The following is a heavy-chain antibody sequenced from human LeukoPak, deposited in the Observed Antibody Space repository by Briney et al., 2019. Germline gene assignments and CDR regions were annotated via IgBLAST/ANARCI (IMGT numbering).Heavy chain of an antibody. CDR1: GFTFSSYW. CDR2: INKDGSEK. V-gene: IGHV3-7*01. CDR3: ARRYCSDGSCYSVDY. D-gene: IGHD2-15*01. J-gene: IGHJ4*02. Sequence: GGSLRLSCAASGFTFSSYWMSWVRQAPGKGLESVANINKDGSEKYYVDSVRGRLTISRDNAKNSLYLQMNSLGAEDTAIYYCARRYCSDGSCYSVDYWGQGILVTVSS.